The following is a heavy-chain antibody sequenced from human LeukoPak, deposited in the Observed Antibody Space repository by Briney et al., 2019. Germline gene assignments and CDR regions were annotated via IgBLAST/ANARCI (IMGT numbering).Heavy chain of an antibody. D-gene: IGHD6-13*01. CDR3: AKDHGGSWYRFSNWFDP. Sequence: GGSLRLSCAASGFTFSSYGMPWVRQAPGKGLEWVAVISYDGSNKYYADSVKGRFTISRDNSKNTLYLQMNSLRAEDTAVYYCAKDHGGSWYRFSNWFDPWGQGTLVTVSS. CDR2: ISYDGSNK. V-gene: IGHV3-30*18. J-gene: IGHJ5*02. CDR1: GFTFSSYG.